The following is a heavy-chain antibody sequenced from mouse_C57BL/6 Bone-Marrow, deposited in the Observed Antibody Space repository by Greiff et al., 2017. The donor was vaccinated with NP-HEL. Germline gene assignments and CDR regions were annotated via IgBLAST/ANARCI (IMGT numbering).Heavy chain of an antibody. Sequence: LQQSGAELVRPGASVKLSCTASGFNIKDDYMHWVKQRPEQGLEWIGWIDPENGDTEYASKFQGKATITADTSSNTAYLQLSSLTSEDTAVYYCTTLYYDYDRFAYWGQGTLVTVSA. CDR1: GFNIKDDY. CDR2: IDPENGDT. V-gene: IGHV14-4*01. J-gene: IGHJ3*01. D-gene: IGHD2-4*01. CDR3: TTLYYDYDRFAY.